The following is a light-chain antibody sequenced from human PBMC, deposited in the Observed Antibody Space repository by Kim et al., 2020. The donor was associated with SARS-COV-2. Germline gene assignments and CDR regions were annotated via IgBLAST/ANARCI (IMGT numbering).Light chain of an antibody. CDR3: CSTSNTLDYV. J-gene: IGLJ1*01. CDR2: DVR. Sequence: GQSITISCSGTSGDIGNSNSVSWYQQHSGEAHRLIIYDVRDRPSGVSARFSGSKSANMASLTISGLRSEDEADYYCCSTSNTLDYVFGSGTKVTVL. V-gene: IGLV2-14*03. CDR1: SGDIGNSNS.